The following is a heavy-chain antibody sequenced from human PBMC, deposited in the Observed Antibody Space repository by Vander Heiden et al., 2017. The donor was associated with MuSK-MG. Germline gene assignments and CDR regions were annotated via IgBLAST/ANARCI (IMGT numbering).Heavy chain of an antibody. J-gene: IGHJ5*02. D-gene: IGHD3-3*01. CDR2: ISGSRGST. V-gene: IGHV3-23*01. CDR1: GFTFSSYA. Sequence: EVQLLESGGGLVQPGGSLRLSCAASGFTFSSYALSWGRQAPGKGLEGVSVISGSRGSTYYADSVKGRFTISRDNSKNTLYLQMNSLRAEDTAVYYCAKEPDFWSAQNWFDPWGQGTLVTVSS. CDR3: AKEPDFWSAQNWFDP.